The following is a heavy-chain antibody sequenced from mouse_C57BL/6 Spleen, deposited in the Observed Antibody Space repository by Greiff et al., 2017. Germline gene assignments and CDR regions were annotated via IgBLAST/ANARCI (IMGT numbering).Heavy chain of an antibody. D-gene: IGHD2-4*01. V-gene: IGHV1-82*01. Sequence: VQLQQSGPELVKPGASVKISCKASGYAFSSPWMNWVKQRPGKGLEWIGRIYPGDGDTNYNGKFKGKATLTADKSSSTAYMQLSSLTSEDSAVYFCARNYDYVDYWGQGTTLTVSP. J-gene: IGHJ2*01. CDR3: ARNYDYVDY. CDR2: IYPGDGDT. CDR1: GYAFSSPW.